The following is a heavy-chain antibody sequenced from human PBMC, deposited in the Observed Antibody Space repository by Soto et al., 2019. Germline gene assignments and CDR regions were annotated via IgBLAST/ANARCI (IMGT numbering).Heavy chain of an antibody. CDR1: GFTFSSYG. CDR2: ISYDGSNK. V-gene: IGHV3-30*18. CDR3: AKDLGGCSSPSCYAGLSYYFDY. J-gene: IGHJ4*02. Sequence: QVQLVESGGGVVQPGRSLRLSCAASGFTFSSYGMHWVRQAPGKGLEWVAVISYDGSNKYYADSVKGRFTISRDNSKNTLYLQMNSLRAEDTAVYYCAKDLGGCSSPSCYAGLSYYFDYWGQGTLVTVSS. D-gene: IGHD2-2*01.